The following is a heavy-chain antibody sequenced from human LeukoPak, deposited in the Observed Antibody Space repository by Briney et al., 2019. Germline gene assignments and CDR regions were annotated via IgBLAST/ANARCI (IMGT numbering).Heavy chain of an antibody. D-gene: IGHD1-26*01. CDR2: ILDDGRI. CDR3: GSYRRAYDV. CDR1: GLTVSTTS. V-gene: IGHV3-53*01. J-gene: IGHJ3*01. Sequence: QPGGSLRLSCAASGLTVSTTSMTWVRQAPGKGLEWVSDILDDGRIYYADSVKGRFTISRDHSQNKVNLQMDNLRAEDAAIYYCGSYRRAYDVWGQGTVVTVAS.